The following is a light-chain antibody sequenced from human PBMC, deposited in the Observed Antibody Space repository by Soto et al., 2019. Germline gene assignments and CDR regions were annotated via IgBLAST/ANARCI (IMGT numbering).Light chain of an antibody. CDR2: DAS. CDR1: QSVSSY. J-gene: IGKJ5*01. V-gene: IGKV3-11*01. Sequence: ETVLTQSPATLSLSPRERATLSCSASQSVSSYFAWYQQKPDQAPRLLIYDASNRATGIPARFSGSGSGTAFTLTISSLEPEDFAVYYCQQRSNWPPITFGQGTRLEIK. CDR3: QQRSNWPPIT.